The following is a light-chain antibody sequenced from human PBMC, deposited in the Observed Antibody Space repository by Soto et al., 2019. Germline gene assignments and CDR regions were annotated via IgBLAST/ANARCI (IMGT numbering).Light chain of an antibody. CDR2: GAS. Sequence: IVMTQSPATLSVSPGERATLSCRASQSVSSTLAWYQRKPGQAPRLLIYGASTRATDIPARFSGSGSGTEFTLTISSLQSEDFAVYYCQQYNYWPYTFGQGTKLEIK. CDR1: QSVSST. CDR3: QQYNYWPYT. J-gene: IGKJ2*01. V-gene: IGKV3-15*01.